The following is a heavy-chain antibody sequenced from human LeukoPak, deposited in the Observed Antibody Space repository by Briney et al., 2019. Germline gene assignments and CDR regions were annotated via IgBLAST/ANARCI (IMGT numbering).Heavy chain of an antibody. Sequence: GRSLRLSCAASGFTFSDYYMSWIRQAPGKGLEWVSYISSSSSYTNYADSVKGRFTISRDNAKNSLYLQMNSLRAEDTAVYYCARGPDYVWGSYRYTRGFDYWGQGTLVTVSS. J-gene: IGHJ4*02. CDR2: ISSSSSYT. D-gene: IGHD3-16*02. CDR1: GFTFSDYY. V-gene: IGHV3-11*05. CDR3: ARGPDYVWGSYRYTRGFDY.